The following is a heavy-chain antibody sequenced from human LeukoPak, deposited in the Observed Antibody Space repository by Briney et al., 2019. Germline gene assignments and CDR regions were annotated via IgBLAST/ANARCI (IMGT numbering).Heavy chain of an antibody. CDR3: AKDRLTMIVVDDLGGI. CDR1: GFTFSSYA. CDR2: ISGSGGST. Sequence: GGSLRLSCAASGFTFSSYAMSWVRQAPGKGLEWVSAISGSGGSTYYADSVKGRFTISRDNSKNTLYLQMNSLRAEDTAVYYCAKDRLTMIVVDDLGGIWGQGTMVTVSS. J-gene: IGHJ3*02. D-gene: IGHD3-22*01. V-gene: IGHV3-23*01.